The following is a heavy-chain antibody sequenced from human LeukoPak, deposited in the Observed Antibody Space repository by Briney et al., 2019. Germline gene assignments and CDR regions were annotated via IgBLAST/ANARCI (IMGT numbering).Heavy chain of an antibody. Sequence: GGSLRLSCAASGFTFSSYEMNWVRQAPGKGLVWVSYISSSGSTIYYADSVKGRFTISRDNAKNSLYLQMNSLRAEDTAVYFCARAGASRRYYFDYWGQGTLVTVSS. CDR2: ISSSGSTI. J-gene: IGHJ4*02. CDR3: ARAGASRRYYFDY. D-gene: IGHD1-26*01. V-gene: IGHV3-48*03. CDR1: GFTFSSYE.